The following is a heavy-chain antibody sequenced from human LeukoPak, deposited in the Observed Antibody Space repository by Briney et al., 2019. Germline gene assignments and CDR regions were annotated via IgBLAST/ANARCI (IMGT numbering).Heavy chain of an antibody. CDR3: ARVTTPPPNGFWSGYSRMGYFDY. CDR2: INHSGST. CDR1: GGSFSGYY. J-gene: IGHJ4*02. V-gene: IGHV4-34*01. D-gene: IGHD3-3*01. Sequence: SETLSLTCAVYGGSFSGYYWSWIRQPPGKGLEWIGEINHSGSTNYNPSLKSRVTISVDTSKNQFSLKLSSVTAADTAVYYCARVTTPPPNGFWSGYSRMGYFDYWGQGTLVTVSS.